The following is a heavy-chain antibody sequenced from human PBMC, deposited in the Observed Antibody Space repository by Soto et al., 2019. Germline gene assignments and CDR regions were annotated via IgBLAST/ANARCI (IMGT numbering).Heavy chain of an antibody. J-gene: IGHJ4*02. CDR3: ARNILGGTTDY. Sequence: AASVKVSCKASGYSFSTHAMHWGRQAPGQGLEWVGWINSVNDHTIYSEKFQGRVTITSDTSATTAYMELSSLTSEDTAVYYCARNILGGTTDYWGQGTLVTVSS. V-gene: IGHV1-3*01. CDR2: INSVNDHT. CDR1: GYSFSTHA. D-gene: IGHD1-7*01.